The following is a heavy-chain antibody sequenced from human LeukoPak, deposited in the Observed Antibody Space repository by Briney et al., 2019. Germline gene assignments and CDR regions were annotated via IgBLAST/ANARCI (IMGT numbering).Heavy chain of an antibody. CDR2: INHSGST. J-gene: IGHJ3*02. D-gene: IGHD3-9*01. V-gene: IGHV4-34*01. CDR3: ARVRYFDWLLLGDAFDI. CDR1: GGSFSGYY. Sequence: SETLSLTCAVYGGSFSGYYWSWIRQPPGKGLEWIGEINHSGSTNYNPSLKSRVTISVDTSKNQFSLKLSSVTAADTAVCYCARVRYFDWLLLGDAFDIWGQGTMVTVSS.